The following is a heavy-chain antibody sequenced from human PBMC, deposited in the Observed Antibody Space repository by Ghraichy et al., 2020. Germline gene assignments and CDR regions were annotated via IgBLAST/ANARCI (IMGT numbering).Heavy chain of an antibody. CDR3: AKLLGTVTTYDF. V-gene: IGHV3-23*01. CDR1: GFAFSNCA. Sequence: GGSLRLSCATSGFAFSNCAMSWLRQAPGKGLGWVSTLHGDDGTSYADSVRGRFTISRDSSKNILYLQMDSLRADDTAVYYCAKLLGTVTTYDFWGQGTLITVSS. J-gene: IGHJ4*02. D-gene: IGHD4-17*01. CDR2: LHGDDGT.